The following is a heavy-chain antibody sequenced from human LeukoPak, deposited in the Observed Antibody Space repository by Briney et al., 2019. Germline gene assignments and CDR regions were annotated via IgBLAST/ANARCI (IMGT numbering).Heavy chain of an antibody. CDR2: ISTTSGNI. Sequence: PGRSLRLSCAASGFTFSSYSMNWVRQVPGKGLEWVAAISTTSGNIYYADSVKGRFTISRDNAKNSLYLQMNSLRVEDTALYYCARRAPSHDFDDWGQGTLVTVSS. J-gene: IGHJ4*02. CDR1: GFTFSSYS. CDR3: ARRAPSHDFDD. V-gene: IGHV3-21*01.